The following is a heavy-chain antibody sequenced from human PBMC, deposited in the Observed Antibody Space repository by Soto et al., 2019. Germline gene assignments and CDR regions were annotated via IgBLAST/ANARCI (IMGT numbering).Heavy chain of an antibody. V-gene: IGHV4-59*12. Sequence: SETLSLTCSVSNGSISGFYWTWIRQPPGKILEWIGYIHYSGRTDYNPSLTSRATMSVDTSKNQFSLNLKSIAAADTAVYYCVRVGVGIGNHFDSWGRGTLVTVSS. CDR3: VRVGVGIGNHFDS. D-gene: IGHD1-26*01. CDR2: IHYSGRT. CDR1: NGSISGFY. J-gene: IGHJ4*02.